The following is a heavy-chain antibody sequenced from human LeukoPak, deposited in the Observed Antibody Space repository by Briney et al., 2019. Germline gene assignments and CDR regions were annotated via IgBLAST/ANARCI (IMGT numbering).Heavy chain of an antibody. D-gene: IGHD3-10*02. CDR1: GYTFTIYD. Sequence: ASVKVSCKASGYTFTIYDINWVRQATGQGLEWMGWMNPNSGNTGYAQKFQGRVTMTRNTSISTAYMELSSLRSEDTAVYYCARGSNPPYYYVNYWGQGTLVTVSS. J-gene: IGHJ4*02. V-gene: IGHV1-8*01. CDR2: MNPNSGNT. CDR3: ARGSNPPYYYVNY.